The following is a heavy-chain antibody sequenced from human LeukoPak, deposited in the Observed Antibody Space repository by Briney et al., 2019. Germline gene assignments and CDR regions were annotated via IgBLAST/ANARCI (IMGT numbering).Heavy chain of an antibody. CDR1: SGSISTYY. CDR3: ARDGAVAGGGRWFDP. CDR2: INYSGST. V-gene: IGHV4-59*01. Sequence: KPSETLSLTCTVSSGSISTYYWSWIRQPPGKGLEWIGYINYSGSTDYNPSLKSRVTISVDTSKNQFSLKLTSVTAADTAVYYCARDGAVAGGGRWFDPWGQGTLVTVPS. J-gene: IGHJ5*02. D-gene: IGHD6-19*01.